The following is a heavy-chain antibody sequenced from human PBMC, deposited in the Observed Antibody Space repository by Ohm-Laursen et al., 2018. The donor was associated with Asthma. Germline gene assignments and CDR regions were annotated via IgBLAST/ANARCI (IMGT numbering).Heavy chain of an antibody. J-gene: IGHJ5*02. CDR1: GGSISSSSYY. V-gene: IGHV4-39*01. CDR2: IYYSGST. Sequence: SETLSLTCTVSGGSISSSSYYWGWIRQPPGKGLEWIGSIYYSGSTYYNPSLKSRVTISVDTSKNQFSLKLSSVTAADTAVYYCARHLVRDGYNSWGQGTLVTVSS. CDR3: ARHLVRDGYNS. D-gene: IGHD5-24*01.